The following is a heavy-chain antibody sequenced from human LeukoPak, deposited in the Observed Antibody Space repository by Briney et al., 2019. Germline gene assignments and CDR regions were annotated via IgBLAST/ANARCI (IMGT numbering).Heavy chain of an antibody. J-gene: IGHJ4*02. CDR1: NYSISSDYY. D-gene: IGHD2/OR15-2a*01. CDR3: ATHGLGIVTAANFDY. V-gene: IGHV4-38-2*01. Sequence: PSETLSLTCSVFNYSISSDYYWGWIRQPPGKGLEWIASIFHRGTAHYNSSPSLRNRVTISMDTSTNQFSLKLTSVTASDTALYYCATHGLGIVTAANFDYWGQGTLVTVSS. CDR2: IFHRGTA.